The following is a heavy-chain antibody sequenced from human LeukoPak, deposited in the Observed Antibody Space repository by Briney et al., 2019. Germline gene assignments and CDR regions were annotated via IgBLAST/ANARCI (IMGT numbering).Heavy chain of an antibody. CDR3: ATPGGVAVALMNV. D-gene: IGHD6-19*01. V-gene: IGHV3-21*01. Sequence: GGSLRLSCAASGFTFSSYSMNWVRQAPGKGLEWDSSISSSSSYIYYADSVKGRFTISRDNAKNSLYLQMNSLRAEDTAVYYCATPGGVAVALMNVWGKGTTVTVSS. J-gene: IGHJ6*04. CDR2: ISSSSSYI. CDR1: GFTFSSYS.